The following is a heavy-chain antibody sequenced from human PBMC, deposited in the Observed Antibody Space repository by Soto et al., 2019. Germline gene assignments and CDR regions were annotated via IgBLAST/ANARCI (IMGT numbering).Heavy chain of an antibody. Sequence: SETLSLTCAVYGGSFSGYYWSWIRQPPGKGLEWIGEINHSGSTNYNPSLKSRVTISVDTSKDQFSLKLSSVTAADTAVYYCARALTTADYWGQGTLVTVSS. CDR2: INHSGST. V-gene: IGHV4-34*01. CDR3: ARALTTADY. J-gene: IGHJ4*02. D-gene: IGHD4-17*01. CDR1: GGSFSGYY.